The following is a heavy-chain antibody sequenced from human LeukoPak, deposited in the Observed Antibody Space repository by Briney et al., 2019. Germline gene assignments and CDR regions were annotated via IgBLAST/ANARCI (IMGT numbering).Heavy chain of an antibody. CDR3: ARGVLYDSSGAPFDY. Sequence: GGSLRLSCAASGFTVSSNYISWVRQAPGKGLEWVSVIYSGGSTYYADSVKGRFTISRDNSKNTLYLQMNSLRAEDTAVYYCARGVLYDSSGAPFDYWGQGTLVTVSS. CDR2: IYSGGST. D-gene: IGHD3-22*01. V-gene: IGHV3-53*01. J-gene: IGHJ4*02. CDR1: GFTVSSNY.